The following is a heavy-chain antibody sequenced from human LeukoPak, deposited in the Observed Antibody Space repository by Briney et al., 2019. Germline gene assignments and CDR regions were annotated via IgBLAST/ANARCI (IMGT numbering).Heavy chain of an antibody. CDR2: IYTSGST. CDR1: GGSISSGSYY. V-gene: IGHV4-61*02. D-gene: IGHD3-22*01. CDR3: ARVGYYDSSGYYSL. J-gene: IGHJ4*02. Sequence: PSETLSLTCTVSGGSISSGSYYWSWIRQPAGKGLEWIGRIYTSGSTNYNPSLKSRVTISVDTSKNQFSLKLSSVTAADTAVYYCARVGYYDSSGYYSLWGQGTLVTVSS.